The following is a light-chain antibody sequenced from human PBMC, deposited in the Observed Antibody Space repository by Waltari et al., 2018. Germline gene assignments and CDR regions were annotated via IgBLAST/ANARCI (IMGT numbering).Light chain of an antibody. CDR1: QSVSSNH. J-gene: IGKJ1*01. CDR3: QQYGSSPRT. CDR2: GAS. Sequence: EIVLTQSPGTLSVSPGERATLSCRASQSVSSNHLAWYQQKTGQAPRLLIYGASSRAIGIPDRFGGSGSGTDFTLTISRLEPEDFAVYYCQQYGSSPRTFGQGTKVEIK. V-gene: IGKV3-20*01.